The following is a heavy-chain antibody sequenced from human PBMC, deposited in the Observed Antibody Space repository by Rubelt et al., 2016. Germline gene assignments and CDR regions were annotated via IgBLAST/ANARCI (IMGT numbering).Heavy chain of an antibody. Sequence: WIGEINHSGSTNYNPSLKSRVTISVDTSKNQFSLKLSSVTAADTAVYYCARGETGDCWGQGTLVTVSS. J-gene: IGHJ4*02. V-gene: IGHV4-34*01. CDR3: ARGETGDC. CDR2: INHSGST.